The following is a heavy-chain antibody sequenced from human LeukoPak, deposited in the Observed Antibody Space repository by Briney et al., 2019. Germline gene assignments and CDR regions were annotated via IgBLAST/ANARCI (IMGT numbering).Heavy chain of an antibody. J-gene: IGHJ5*02. CDR1: GGSISSYY. D-gene: IGHD3-10*01. CDR3: ARDRYYYGSGGNWFDP. CDR2: IYYSGST. V-gene: IGHV4-59*01. Sequence: SETLSLTCTVSGGSISSYYWSWIRQPPGKGLEWIGYIYYSGSTNYNPSLKSRVTISVDTSKNQFSLKLSSVTAADTAVYYSARDRYYYGSGGNWFDPWGQGTLVTVSS.